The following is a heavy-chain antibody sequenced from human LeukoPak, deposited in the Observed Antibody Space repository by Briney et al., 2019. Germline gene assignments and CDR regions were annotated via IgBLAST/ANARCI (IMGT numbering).Heavy chain of an antibody. CDR2: ISYSGST. J-gene: IGHJ4*02. D-gene: IGHD3-22*01. V-gene: IGHV4-59*12. CDR1: GGSISNYY. CDR3: ARGGWNKFDY. Sequence: SETLSLTCSVSGGSISNYYWNWIRQPPGKGLEWIGSISYSGSTNYSPSLKSRVTISVDTSKNQLSLKLSSVTAADTAVYYCARGGWNKFDYWGQGTLVTVSS.